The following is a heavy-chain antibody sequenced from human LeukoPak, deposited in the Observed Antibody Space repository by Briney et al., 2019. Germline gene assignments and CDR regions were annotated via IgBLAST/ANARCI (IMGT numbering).Heavy chain of an antibody. D-gene: IGHD3-3*01. Sequence: GSSVKVSCKASGGTFSSYAISWVRQAPGQGLEWMGGIIPIFGTANYAQKFQGRVTSTTDESTSTAYMELSSLRSEDTAVYYCARALPITIFGVSAHVDPVPHTYYMDVWGKGTTVTVSS. CDR2: IIPIFGTA. CDR3: ARALPITIFGVSAHVDPVPHTYYMDV. CDR1: GGTFSSYA. J-gene: IGHJ6*03. V-gene: IGHV1-69*05.